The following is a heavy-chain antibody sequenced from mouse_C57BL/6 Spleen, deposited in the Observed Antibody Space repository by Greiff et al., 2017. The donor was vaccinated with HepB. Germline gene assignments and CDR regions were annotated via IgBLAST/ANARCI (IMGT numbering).Heavy chain of an antibody. V-gene: IGHV1-15*01. CDR3: TRGLAWFAY. CDR2: IDPETGGT. CDR1: GYTFTDYE. J-gene: IGHJ3*01. Sequence: QVQLKESGAELVRPGASVTLSCKASGYTFTDYEMHWVKQTPVHGLEWIGAIDPETGGTAYNQKFKGKAILTADKSSSTAYMELRSLTSEDSAVYYCTRGLAWFAYWGQGTLVTVSA. D-gene: IGHD2-13*01.